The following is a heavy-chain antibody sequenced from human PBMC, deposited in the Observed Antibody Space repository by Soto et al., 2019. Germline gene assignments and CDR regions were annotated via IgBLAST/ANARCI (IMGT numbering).Heavy chain of an antibody. CDR1: GGSISSSSYY. Sequence: SETLSLTCTVSGGSISSSSYYWGWIRQPPGKGLEWIGSIYYSGSTKYNPNLKSRVTISVHTSKNQFSLKLSSVTAADTVVYSCAREYSSGWHTWFDPWGQGTLVTVSS. CDR2: IYYSGST. D-gene: IGHD6-19*01. V-gene: IGHV4-39*07. J-gene: IGHJ5*02. CDR3: AREYSSGWHTWFDP.